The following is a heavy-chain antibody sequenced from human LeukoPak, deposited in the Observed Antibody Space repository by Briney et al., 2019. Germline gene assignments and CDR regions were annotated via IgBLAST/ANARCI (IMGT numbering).Heavy chain of an antibody. J-gene: IGHJ3*02. V-gene: IGHV1-46*01. CDR1: GYTFTRYY. CDR3: ARENGYDWGEDI. D-gene: IGHD5-12*01. Sequence: ASVTVSCKASGYTFTRYYMHWVRQAGGQGLEWMGIINPSGSRTIYAQKFQGRVTMTRDTSTSTFYMELSSLRSEDTAVYYCARENGYDWGEDIWGQGTMFTVSS. CDR2: INPSGSRT.